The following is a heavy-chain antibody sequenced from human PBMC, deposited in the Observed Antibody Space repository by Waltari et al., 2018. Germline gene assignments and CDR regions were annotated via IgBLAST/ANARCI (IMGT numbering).Heavy chain of an antibody. Sequence: QVQLVQSGAEVKKPGSSVKVSCKASVGTFSSYAISWVRQAPGPGLEWMGGIIPIFGTANYAQKFQGRVTITTDESTSTAYMELSSLRSEDTAVYYCARGPETRYCSGGSCYPGVYWGQGTLVTVSS. CDR3: ARGPETRYCSGGSCYPGVY. CDR1: VGTFSSYA. CDR2: IIPIFGTA. J-gene: IGHJ4*02. D-gene: IGHD2-15*01. V-gene: IGHV1-69*05.